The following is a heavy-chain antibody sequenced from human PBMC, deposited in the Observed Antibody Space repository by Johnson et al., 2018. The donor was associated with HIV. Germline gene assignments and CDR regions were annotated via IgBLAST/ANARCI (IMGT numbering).Heavy chain of an antibody. Sequence: VQLVESGGGLVQPGGSLRLSCAASGFTVSSNYMSWVRQAPGKGLEWVSVIYSGGSTQYADFVKGRFSISRDTSKNTVYLQMNSLRVEDTALYYCASGDDDGFWCQGTMVTVSS. CDR3: ASGDDDGF. CDR2: IYSGGST. V-gene: IGHV3-66*01. CDR1: GFTVSSNY. D-gene: IGHD5-12*01. J-gene: IGHJ3*01.